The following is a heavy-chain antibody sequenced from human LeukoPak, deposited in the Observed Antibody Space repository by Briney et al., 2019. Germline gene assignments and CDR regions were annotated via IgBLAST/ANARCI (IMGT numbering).Heavy chain of an antibody. CDR2: IYYSGST. CDR1: GGSINNYY. J-gene: IGHJ5*02. Sequence: SETLSLTCTVSGGSINNYYWSWIRQPPEKGLEWIGYIYYSGSTNYNPSLKSRVAISLDTSKNQFSLKLSSVTAADTAVYYCARGPYSSSWYAVNWFDPWGQGTLVTVSS. V-gene: IGHV4-59*12. D-gene: IGHD6-13*01. CDR3: ARGPYSSSWYAVNWFDP.